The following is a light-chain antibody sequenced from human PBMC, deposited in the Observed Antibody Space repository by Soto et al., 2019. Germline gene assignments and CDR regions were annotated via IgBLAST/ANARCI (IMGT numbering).Light chain of an antibody. V-gene: IGKV1-5*03. CDR2: KAS. Sequence: DIQMTQSPSTLSASVGDRVTISCRASQTISNWLAWYQQKPGKAPKLLIYKASTLKSGVPSRFSGSGSGTEFTLTISSLQPEDFATYYCQQLSSYPLTFGQGTRLEI. J-gene: IGKJ5*01. CDR1: QTISNW. CDR3: QQLSSYPLT.